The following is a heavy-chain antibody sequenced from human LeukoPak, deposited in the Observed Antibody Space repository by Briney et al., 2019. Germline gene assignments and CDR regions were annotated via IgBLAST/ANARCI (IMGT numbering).Heavy chain of an antibody. D-gene: IGHD3-9*01. V-gene: IGHV3-30*18. CDR2: ISYDGSNK. CDR3: AKDTGLSEYYDILTGYLHLDAFDI. Sequence: PGGSLRLSCAASGFTFSSYGMRWVRQAPGKGLEWVAVISYDGSNKYYADSVKGRFTISRDNSKNTLYLQMNSLRAEDTAVYYCAKDTGLSEYYDILTGYLHLDAFDIWGQGTMVTVSS. J-gene: IGHJ3*02. CDR1: GFTFSSYG.